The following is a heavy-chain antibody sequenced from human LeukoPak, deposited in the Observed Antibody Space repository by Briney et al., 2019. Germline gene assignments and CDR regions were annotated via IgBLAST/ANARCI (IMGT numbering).Heavy chain of an antibody. CDR1: GFTSSNYW. CDR2: INDLGTST. CDR3: ARGGGAYYFDY. V-gene: IGHV3-74*01. Sequence: GGSLRLSCAASGFTSSNYWMHWVRQVPGKGLVWVSRINDLGTSTNYADSVRGRFTVSRDDAKNTLYLQMNSLRAEDTAVYYCARGGGAYYFDYWGRGTLVTVSS. J-gene: IGHJ4*02. D-gene: IGHD3-10*01.